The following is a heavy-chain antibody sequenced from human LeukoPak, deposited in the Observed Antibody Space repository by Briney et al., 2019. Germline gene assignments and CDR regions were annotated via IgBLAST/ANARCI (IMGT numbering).Heavy chain of an antibody. CDR2: INPNSGGT. J-gene: IGHJ3*02. V-gene: IGHV1-2*02. D-gene: IGHD2-2*01. Sequence: GDSVKVSCKASGYTFTGYYMHWVRQAPGQGLEWMGWINPNSGGTNYAQKFQGRVTMTRDTSISTAYMELSRLRSDDTAVYYCARYHGAIVVVPAAMNDAFDIWGQGTMVTVSS. CDR3: ARYHGAIVVVPAAMNDAFDI. CDR1: GYTFTGYY.